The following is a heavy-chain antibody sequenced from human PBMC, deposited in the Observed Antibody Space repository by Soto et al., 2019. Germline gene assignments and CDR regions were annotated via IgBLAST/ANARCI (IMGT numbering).Heavy chain of an antibody. V-gene: IGHV4-59*01. CDR1: GGSISSYY. Sequence: QVQLQESGPGLVKPSETLSLTCTVSGGSISSYYWSWIRQPPGKGLEWIGYISCSGSTDYNPSLKSRVTITVDTSTNQFSLKLNSVTAADTAVYYCAGEVVVVVPAAPSNWFDPWGQGTLVTVSS. D-gene: IGHD2-2*01. CDR3: AGEVVVVVPAAPSNWFDP. J-gene: IGHJ5*02. CDR2: ISCSGST.